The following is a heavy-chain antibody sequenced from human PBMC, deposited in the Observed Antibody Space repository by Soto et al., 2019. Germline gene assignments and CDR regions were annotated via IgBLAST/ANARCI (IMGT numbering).Heavy chain of an antibody. CDR2: IIPILGIA. CDR1: GGTFSSYT. Sequence: QVQLVQSGAEVKKPGSSVTVSCKASGGTFSSYTISWVRQAPGQGLEWMGRIIPILGIANYAQKFQGRVTITADKSTSTAYMELSSLRSEDTAVYYCARDYYVAYFDYWGQGTLVTVSS. CDR3: ARDYYVAYFDY. V-gene: IGHV1-69*02. J-gene: IGHJ4*02. D-gene: IGHD1-26*01.